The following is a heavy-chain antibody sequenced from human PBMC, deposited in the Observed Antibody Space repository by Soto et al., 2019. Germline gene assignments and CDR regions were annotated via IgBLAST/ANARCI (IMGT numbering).Heavy chain of an antibody. CDR2: ISGSGGST. J-gene: IGHJ3*02. D-gene: IGHD3-10*01. V-gene: IGHV3-23*01. Sequence: PGGSLRLSCAASGFTFSSYAMSWVRQAPGKGLEWVSAISGSGGSTYYADSVKGRFTISRDNSKNTLYLQMNSLRAEDTAVYYCAKEIAGPYYYGSGSRIWGQGTMVTVSS. CDR3: AKEIAGPYYYGSGSRI. CDR1: GFTFSSYA.